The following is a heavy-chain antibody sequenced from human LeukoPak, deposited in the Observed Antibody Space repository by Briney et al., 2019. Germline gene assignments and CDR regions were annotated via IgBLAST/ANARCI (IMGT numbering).Heavy chain of an antibody. CDR1: GFTFKSFS. Sequence: GGSLRLSCAASGFTFKSFSMTWVRQAPGKGLEWVADISSNSGVQSYADSMKGRFTISRDNIKNSLFLQLNSLRVEDTAIYYCARTYDFWSVPGGFWGQGTLVTVSS. D-gene: IGHD3-3*01. J-gene: IGHJ4*02. CDR2: ISSNSGVQ. V-gene: IGHV3-48*01. CDR3: ARTYDFWSVPGGF.